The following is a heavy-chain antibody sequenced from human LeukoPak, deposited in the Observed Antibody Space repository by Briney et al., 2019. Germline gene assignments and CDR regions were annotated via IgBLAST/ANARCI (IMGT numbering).Heavy chain of an antibody. CDR1: GGTFSSYA. Sequence: ASVKVSCKASGGTFSSYAISWVRQAPGQGLEWMGGIIPIFGTANYAQKFQGRVTITADESTSTAYMELSSLRSEDTAVYYCASNPGRILHSNYFDYWGQGTLVTVSS. J-gene: IGHJ4*02. CDR3: ASNPGRILHSNYFDY. CDR2: IIPIFGTA. D-gene: IGHD1-14*01. V-gene: IGHV1-69*13.